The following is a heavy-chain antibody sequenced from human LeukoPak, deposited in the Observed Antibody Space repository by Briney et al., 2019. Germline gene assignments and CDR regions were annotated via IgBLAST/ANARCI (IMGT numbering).Heavy chain of an antibody. D-gene: IGHD3-3*01. CDR3: AKEGFTIFGVVIMSGMDV. V-gene: IGHV3-23*01. CDR1: GFTFSSYA. CDR2: ISGSGGST. J-gene: IGHJ6*02. Sequence: PGGSLRLSCAASGFTFSSYAMSWVRQAPGKGLEWVSAISGSGGSTYYADSVKGRFTISRDNSKNALYLQMNSLRAEDTAVYYCAKEGFTIFGVVIMSGMDVWGQGTTVTVSS.